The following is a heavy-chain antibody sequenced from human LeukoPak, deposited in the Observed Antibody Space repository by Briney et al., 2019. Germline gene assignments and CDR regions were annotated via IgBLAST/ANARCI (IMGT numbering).Heavy chain of an antibody. CDR2: LKQEGSEK. D-gene: IGHD3-3*01. CDR3: ARGTFWSGYYALYYYYYMDV. CDR1: GFTFSILW. V-gene: IGHV3-7*01. J-gene: IGHJ6*03. Sequence: GGSLRLFCGASGFTFSILWMSCARQAPGEGVVGVANLKQEGSEKYYVDPVKGRFTISRDNAKNSRYLKMNSLRAEDTAVYYCARGTFWSGYYALYYYYYMDVWGKGTTVTVSS.